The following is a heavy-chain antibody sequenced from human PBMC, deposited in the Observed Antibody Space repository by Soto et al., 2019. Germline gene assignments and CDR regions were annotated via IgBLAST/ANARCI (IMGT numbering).Heavy chain of an antibody. Sequence: EVQRVESGGGLDPPWGSLRLSCEGPGFIFSTHWMGWVRQAPVKGPEWVANIKYDGRETTYMVPVKGRFTMSRDNAKNSLYLQMSRLRVEDTAVYYCSAWSRSNWFDYWGKGTLVTVSS. J-gene: IGHJ4*02. CDR3: SAWSRSNWFDY. V-gene: IGHV3-7*05. D-gene: IGHD6-13*01. CDR1: GFIFSTHW. CDR2: IKYDGRET.